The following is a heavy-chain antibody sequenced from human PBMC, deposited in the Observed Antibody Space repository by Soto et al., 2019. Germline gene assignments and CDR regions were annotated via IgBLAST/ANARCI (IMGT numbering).Heavy chain of an antibody. CDR2: TYYRSKWYN. V-gene: IGHV6-1*01. J-gene: IGHJ6*02. CDR1: GDSVSSNSAA. CDR3: ARALRPYSSGWYREYYGMDV. Sequence: PSQTLSLTCAISGDSVSSNSAAWNWIRQSPSRGLEWLGRTYYRSKWYNDYAVSVKSRITINPDTSKNQFSLQLNSVTPEDTAVYYSARALRPYSSGWYREYYGMDVWGQGTTVTVSS. D-gene: IGHD6-19*01.